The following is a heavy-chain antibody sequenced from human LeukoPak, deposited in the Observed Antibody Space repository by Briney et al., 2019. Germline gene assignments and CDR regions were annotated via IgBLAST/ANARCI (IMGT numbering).Heavy chain of an antibody. CDR1: GFTFSSYA. CDR3: ARSTKVTTSVAMDV. J-gene: IGHJ6*03. CDR2: ISYDGSNK. D-gene: IGHD4-17*01. V-gene: IGHV3-30*01. Sequence: GGSLRLSCAASGFTFSSYAMHWVRQAPGKGLEWVAVISYDGSNKYYADSVKGRFTISRDNSKNTLYLQMNSLRAEDTAVYYCARSTKVTTSVAMDVWGKGTTVTVSS.